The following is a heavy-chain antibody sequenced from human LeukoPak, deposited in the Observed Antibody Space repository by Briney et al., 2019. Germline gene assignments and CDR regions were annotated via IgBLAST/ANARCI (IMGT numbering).Heavy chain of an antibody. Sequence: GGSLRLSCAASGLTFNSYDLGWVRQAPGKGLDWVSGITGSGGSAFYADSVKGRFTISRDNSKNTLYLQMNSLRAEDTAVYYCAKVSWSASDRHCWGQGTLVTVSS. CDR2: ITGSGGSA. V-gene: IGHV3-23*01. CDR3: AKVSWSASDRHC. J-gene: IGHJ4*02. D-gene: IGHD3-3*01. CDR1: GLTFNSYD.